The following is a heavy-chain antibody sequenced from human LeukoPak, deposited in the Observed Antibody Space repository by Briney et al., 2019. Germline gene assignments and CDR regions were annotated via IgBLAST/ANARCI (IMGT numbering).Heavy chain of an antibody. D-gene: IGHD3-3*01. J-gene: IGHJ3*02. CDR3: ARGLTIFGVVDDAFDI. V-gene: IGHV3-7*01. CDR2: IKQDGSEK. Sequence: PGGSLRLSCAASGFTFSSYWMIWVRQAPGKGLEWVANIKQDGSEKYYVDSVKGRFTISRDNAKNSLYLQMNSLRAEDTAVYYCARGLTIFGVVDDAFDIWGQGTMVTVSS. CDR1: GFTFSSYW.